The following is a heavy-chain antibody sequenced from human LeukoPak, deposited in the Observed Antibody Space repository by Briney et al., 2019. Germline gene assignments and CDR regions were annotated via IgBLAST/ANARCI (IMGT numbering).Heavy chain of an antibody. Sequence: GGSLRLSCAASGFTFSTYWMGWVRQTSGKGLEWVANIKQDGSEKYYVDSVKGRFTISRDNAKNSLYLQMNSLTAEDTAVYYCARGWGWFGPWGQGTLVTVSS. CDR3: ARGWGWFGP. D-gene: IGHD3-16*01. V-gene: IGHV3-7*01. CDR1: GFTFSTYW. CDR2: IKQDGSEK. J-gene: IGHJ5*02.